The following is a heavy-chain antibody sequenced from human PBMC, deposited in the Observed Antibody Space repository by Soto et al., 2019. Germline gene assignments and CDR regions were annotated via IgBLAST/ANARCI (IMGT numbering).Heavy chain of an antibody. J-gene: IGHJ6*02. CDR2: IWYDGSNK. CDR3: ARDQEKSDYDFWSGYYTYYYYGMDV. CDR1: GFTFSSYG. V-gene: IGHV3-33*01. Sequence: GGSLRLSCAASGFTFSSYGMHWVRQAPGKGLEWVAVIWYDGSNKYYADSVKGRFTISRDNSKNTLYLQMNSLRAEDTAVYYCARDQEKSDYDFWSGYYTYYYYGMDVWGQGTTVTVSS. D-gene: IGHD3-3*01.